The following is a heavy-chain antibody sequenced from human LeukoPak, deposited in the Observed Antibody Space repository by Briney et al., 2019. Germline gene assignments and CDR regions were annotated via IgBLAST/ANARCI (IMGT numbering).Heavy chain of an antibody. J-gene: IGHJ3*02. Sequence: PSETLSLTCTVSGGSISSYYWSWIRQPPGKGLEWIGYIYYSGSTNYNPSLKSRVTISVDTSKNQFSLKLSSVTAADTAVYYCARWGYDYVWGSYRYAFDIRGQGTMVTVSS. CDR2: IYYSGST. CDR1: GGSISSYY. D-gene: IGHD3-16*02. V-gene: IGHV4-59*01. CDR3: ARWGYDYVWGSYRYAFDI.